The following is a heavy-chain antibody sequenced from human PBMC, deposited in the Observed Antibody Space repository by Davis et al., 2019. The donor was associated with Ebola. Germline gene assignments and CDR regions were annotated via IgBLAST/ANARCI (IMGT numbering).Heavy chain of an antibody. V-gene: IGHV3-30*02. CDR1: GFTFSSYG. Sequence: GESLKISCAASGFTFSSYGMHWVRQAPGKGLEWVAFIRYDGSNKYYADSVKGRFTISRDNSKNTLYLQMNSLRAEDTAVYYCARGTTMIVVVTLDYWGQGTLVTVSS. CDR3: ARGTTMIVVVTLDY. J-gene: IGHJ4*02. D-gene: IGHD3-22*01. CDR2: IRYDGSNK.